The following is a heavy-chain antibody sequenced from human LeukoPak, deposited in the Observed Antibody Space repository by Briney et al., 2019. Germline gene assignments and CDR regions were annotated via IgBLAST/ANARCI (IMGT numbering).Heavy chain of an antibody. CDR2: INHSGST. CDR1: GGSFSGYY. D-gene: IGHD6-19*01. J-gene: IGHJ4*02. CDR3: ARGTLYSGWSYYFDY. V-gene: IGHV4-34*01. Sequence: SETLSLTCAVYGGSFSGYYWSWIRQPPGKGLEWIGEINHSGSTNYNPSLKSRVTISVDTSKNQFSLKLSSVTAADTAVYYCARGTLYSGWSYYFDYWGQGSQVTVSS.